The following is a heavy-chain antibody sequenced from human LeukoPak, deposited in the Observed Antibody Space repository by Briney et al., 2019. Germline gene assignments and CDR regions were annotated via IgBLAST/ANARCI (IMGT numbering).Heavy chain of an antibody. Sequence: ASVKVSCKASGYTFTSYDINWVRQATGQGLEWMGWMNPNSGNTGYAQKFQGRVTITRNTSISTAYMELSSLRSEDTAVYYCARGRVPAANYYYMDVWGKGTTVTVSS. CDR1: GYTFTSYD. V-gene: IGHV1-8*03. CDR2: MNPNSGNT. D-gene: IGHD2-2*01. CDR3: ARGRVPAANYYYMDV. J-gene: IGHJ6*03.